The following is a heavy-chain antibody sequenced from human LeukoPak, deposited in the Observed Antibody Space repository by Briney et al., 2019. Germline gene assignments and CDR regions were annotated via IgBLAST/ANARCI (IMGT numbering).Heavy chain of an antibody. D-gene: IGHD2-2*01. CDR1: GFTFSNYA. J-gene: IGHJ5*02. CDR3: ASGYCSTTTCPPA. V-gene: IGHV3-21*01. Sequence: GGSLRLSCAASGFTFSNYAMNWVRQAPGKGKEWEPTIGSSSSHIYYADSVKGRFTISRDNAKNSLYLQMNSLRAEDTAVYYCASGYCSTTTCPPAWGQGTLVTVSS. CDR2: IGSSSSHI.